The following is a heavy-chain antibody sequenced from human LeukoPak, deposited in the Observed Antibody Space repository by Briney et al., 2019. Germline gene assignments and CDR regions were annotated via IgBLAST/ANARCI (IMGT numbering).Heavy chain of an antibody. CDR3: ARGGQQLVKGDYDYGMDV. CDR2: INHSGST. Sequence: PSETLSLTCAVYGGSFSGYYWSWIRQPPGKGLEWIGEINHSGSTNYNPSLKSRVTISVDTSKNQFSLKLSSVTAAETAVYYCARGGQQLVKGDYDYGMDVWGQGTTVTVSS. V-gene: IGHV4-34*01. D-gene: IGHD6-13*01. CDR1: GGSFSGYY. J-gene: IGHJ6*02.